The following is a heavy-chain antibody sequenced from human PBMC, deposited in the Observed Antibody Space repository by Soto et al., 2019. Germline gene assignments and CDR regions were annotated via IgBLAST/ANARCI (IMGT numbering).Heavy chain of an antibody. D-gene: IGHD2-21*01. CDR1: GGSFISYI. Sequence: QVQLVQSWAEVRKPGSSVKVSCEASGGSFISYIFTWVRQAPWQGLEWMGRSIPIQGRADYALKFQDRVTITADRSTQTVYMELRSLRPEDTALYYCAKSLVFVDHAYMDVWGKGTTVTVSS. CDR3: AKSLVFVDHAYMDV. CDR2: SIPIQGRA. J-gene: IGHJ6*03. V-gene: IGHV1-69*02.